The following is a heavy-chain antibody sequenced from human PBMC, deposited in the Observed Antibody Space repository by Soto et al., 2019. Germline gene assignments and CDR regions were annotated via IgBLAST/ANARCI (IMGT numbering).Heavy chain of an antibody. CDR1: GGSISSYY. Sequence: SAPLPLTCTVSGGSISSYYWSWIRQPPGKGLEWIGYIYYSGSTNYNPSLKSRVTISVDTSKNQFSLKLTSVTAAGTAEYYCARERPGTRPYGDNVNLGGWGQGSL. CDR2: IYYSGST. CDR3: ARERPGTRPYGDNVNLGG. D-gene: IGHD4-17*01. V-gene: IGHV4-59*01. J-gene: IGHJ1*01.